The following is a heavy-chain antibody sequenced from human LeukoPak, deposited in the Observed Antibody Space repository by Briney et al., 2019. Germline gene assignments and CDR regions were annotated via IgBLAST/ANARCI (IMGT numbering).Heavy chain of an antibody. D-gene: IGHD3-10*01. Sequence: SETLSLTCTVSGGSISSNSYYWGWIRQPPGKGLEWIGSIYYSGSTYYNPSLKSRVTISVDTSKNQFSLKLSSVTAADTAVYYCARRATYYYGSGPPRIIDYWGQGTLVTVSS. CDR1: GGSISSNSYY. CDR3: ARRATYYYGSGPPRIIDY. J-gene: IGHJ4*02. CDR2: IYYSGST. V-gene: IGHV4-39*07.